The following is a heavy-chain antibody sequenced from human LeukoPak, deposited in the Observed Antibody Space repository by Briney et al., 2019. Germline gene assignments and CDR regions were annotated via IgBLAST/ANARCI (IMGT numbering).Heavy chain of an antibody. V-gene: IGHV1-18*01. Sequence: ASVKVSCKSSGYTFTSYGISWVRQAPGQGLEWMGWISAYNGNTNYAQKLQGRVTMTTDTSTSTAYMELRSLRSDDTAVYYCARSPPTLLWFGELLNGYFDYWGQGTLVTVSS. CDR3: ARSPPTLLWFGELLNGYFDY. CDR1: GYTFTSYG. CDR2: ISAYNGNT. J-gene: IGHJ4*02. D-gene: IGHD3-10*01.